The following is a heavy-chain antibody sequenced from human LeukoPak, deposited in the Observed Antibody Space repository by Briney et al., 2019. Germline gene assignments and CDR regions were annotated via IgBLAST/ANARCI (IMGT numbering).Heavy chain of an antibody. J-gene: IGHJ5*02. Sequence: NPSETLSLTCAVYGGSLSGYYWSWIRQPPGNGLEWIGEINHSGSTNYNPSLKSRVTISVDTSKTQFSLKLSSVTAADTAVYYCARRADWLAWFDPWGQGTLVTVSS. CDR2: INHSGST. CDR3: ARRADWLAWFDP. CDR1: GGSLSGYY. V-gene: IGHV4-34*01. D-gene: IGHD3-9*01.